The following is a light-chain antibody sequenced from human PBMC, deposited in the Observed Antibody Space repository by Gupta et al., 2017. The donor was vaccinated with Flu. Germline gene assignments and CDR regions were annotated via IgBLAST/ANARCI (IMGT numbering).Light chain of an antibody. J-gene: IGKJ5*01. CDR3: QQYEKSPTT. CDR2: GAS. CDR1: QSVNSAY. V-gene: IGKV3-20*01. Sequence: EIVLTPPPGTLSLSPGDTVTVSCRASQSVNSAYFAWYRHKPGQPPRLLIFGASSRATGIPDRFSGSGSGTDFTLTISRLEPEDFGVYYCQQYEKSPTTFGQGTRLQIK.